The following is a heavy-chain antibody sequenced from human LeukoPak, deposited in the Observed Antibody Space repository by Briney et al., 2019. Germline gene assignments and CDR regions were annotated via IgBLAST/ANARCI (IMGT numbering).Heavy chain of an antibody. D-gene: IGHD3-10*01. Sequence: PSQTLSLTCAVSGVSISSGGYSWSWIPQPPGKGLVWNGYIYHSGSTYYNPSLKSRVTISVDRSKNQFSLKLSSVTDADTAVYYCARGPFGEGDAFDIWGQGTMVTVSS. CDR2: IYHSGST. CDR3: ARGPFGEGDAFDI. CDR1: GVSISSGGYS. V-gene: IGHV4-30-2*01. J-gene: IGHJ3*02.